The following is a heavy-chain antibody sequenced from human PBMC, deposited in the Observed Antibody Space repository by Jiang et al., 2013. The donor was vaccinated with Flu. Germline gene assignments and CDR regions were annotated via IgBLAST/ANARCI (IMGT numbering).Heavy chain of an antibody. J-gene: IGHJ4*02. V-gene: IGHV3-33*01. CDR3: ARDIGDYYDSSDY. Sequence: WYDGSNKYYADSVKDRFTISRDNSKNTLYLQMNSLRAEDTAVYYCARDIGDYYDSSDYWGQGTLVTVSS. CDR2: WYDGSNK. D-gene: IGHD3-22*01.